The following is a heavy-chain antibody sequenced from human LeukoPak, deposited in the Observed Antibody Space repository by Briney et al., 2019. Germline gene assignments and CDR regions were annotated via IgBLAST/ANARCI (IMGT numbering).Heavy chain of an antibody. CDR2: IYYSGST. V-gene: IGHV4-59*01. J-gene: IGHJ4*02. D-gene: IGHD3-9*01. CDR1: GGSISSYY. Sequence: SETLSLTCTVSGGSISSYYWSWIRQPPGKGLEWIGYIYYSGSTNYNPSLKSRVTISVDTSKNQFSLKLSSVTAADTAVYYCASRDILTGYGYWGQGTLVTVSS. CDR3: ASRDILTGYGY.